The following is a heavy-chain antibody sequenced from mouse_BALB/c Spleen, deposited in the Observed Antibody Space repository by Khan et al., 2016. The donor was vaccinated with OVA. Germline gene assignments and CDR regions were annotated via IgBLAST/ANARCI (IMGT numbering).Heavy chain of an antibody. D-gene: IGHD1-1*01. CDR3: AREPYYHYYVMDY. J-gene: IGHJ4*01. CDR1: GVSLTNYA. V-gene: IGHV2-6-1*01. CDR2: IWSDGST. Sequence: QVQLKESGPGLVTPSQTLSITCTISGVSLTNYAVHWLRQPPGKGLEWLVVIWSDGSTTYNSPLKSRLSISKDNTTSQAFLKLNSLQTDDSAMYYCAREPYYHYYVMDYWGQGTSVTVSS.